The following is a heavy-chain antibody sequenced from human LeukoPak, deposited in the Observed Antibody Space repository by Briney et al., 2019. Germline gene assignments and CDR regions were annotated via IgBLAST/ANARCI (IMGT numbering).Heavy chain of an antibody. J-gene: IGHJ5*02. CDR2: INHSGST. V-gene: IGHV4-34*01. CDR3: ARVDKSSSWYRNWFDP. Sequence: SETLSLTCAVYGGSFSGYYWSWIRQPPGKGLEWIGEINHSGSTNYNPPLKSRVTISVDTSKDQFSLKLSSVTAADTAVYYCARVDKSSSWYRNWFDPWGQGTLVTVSS. D-gene: IGHD6-13*01. CDR1: GGSFSGYY.